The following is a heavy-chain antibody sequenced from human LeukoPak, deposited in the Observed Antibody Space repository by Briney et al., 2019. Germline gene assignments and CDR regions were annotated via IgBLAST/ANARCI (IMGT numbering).Heavy chain of an antibody. Sequence: PSQTLSLTCTVSGGSLSSYYWSWIRQPPGKGLEWIGYIYYSGSTNYNPSLKSRVTISVDTSKNQFSLKLSSVTAADTAVYYCARQHYYGSGSRYAFDIWGQGTMVTVSS. CDR2: IYYSGST. CDR3: ARQHYYGSGSRYAFDI. CDR1: GGSLSSYY. J-gene: IGHJ3*02. D-gene: IGHD3-10*01. V-gene: IGHV4-59*08.